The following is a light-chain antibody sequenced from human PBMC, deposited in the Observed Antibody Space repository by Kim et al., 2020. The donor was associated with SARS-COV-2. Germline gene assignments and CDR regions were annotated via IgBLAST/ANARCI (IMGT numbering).Light chain of an antibody. V-gene: IGKV3-11*01. CDR3: QQRRNWPMT. Sequence: LSPGESAALACRASQNIGIFLAWYQQKPGQAPRHHIYHASNRAKGIPARFSGSGSGTDFNLTINSLEPEDFAVYYGQQRRNWPMTFGQGTRLEIK. J-gene: IGKJ5*01. CDR2: HAS. CDR1: QNIGIF.